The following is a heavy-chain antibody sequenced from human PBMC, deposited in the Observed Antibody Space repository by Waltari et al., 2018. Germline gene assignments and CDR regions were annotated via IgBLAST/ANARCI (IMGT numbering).Heavy chain of an antibody. D-gene: IGHD3-10*01. CDR1: GGSISTPF. Sequence: QVQLQESGPGLVKPSETLSLICSVPGGSISTPFWGWIRQPPGKALEWIGNIYSSGSTNYNPALTSRVTISLDMSKNQFSRKLRSVSAADTAVYYCARASDGSGSSWFDPWGQGNLVTVSS. J-gene: IGHJ5*02. CDR2: IYSSGST. V-gene: IGHV4-59*11. CDR3: ARASDGSGSSWFDP.